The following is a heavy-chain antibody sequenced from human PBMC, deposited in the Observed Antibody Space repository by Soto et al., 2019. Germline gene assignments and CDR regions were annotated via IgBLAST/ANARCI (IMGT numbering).Heavy chain of an antibody. CDR1: GGSISSGGYY. CDR2: IYYSGST. Sequence: VQLQESGPGLVKPSQTLSLTCTVSGGSISSGGYYWSWIRQHPGKGLEWIGYIYYSGSTYYNPSLKSRVTISVDTSKNQFSLKLSSVTAADTAVYYCARTRGMVRGVNFRTVVYWFDPWGQGTLVTVSS. CDR3: ARTRGMVRGVNFRTVVYWFDP. V-gene: IGHV4-31*03. D-gene: IGHD3-10*01. J-gene: IGHJ5*02.